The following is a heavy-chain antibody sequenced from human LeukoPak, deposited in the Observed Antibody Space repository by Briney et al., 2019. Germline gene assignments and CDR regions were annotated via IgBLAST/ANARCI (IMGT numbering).Heavy chain of an antibody. CDR3: ARVLRFGELLRGPGWFDP. CDR1: GGSISSYY. V-gene: IGHV4-4*07. Sequence: SETLSLTCTVSGGSISSYYWSWIRQPAGKGLEWIGRIYTSGSTNYNPSLKSRVTISVDKSKNQFSLKLSSVTAADTAVYYCARVLRFGELLRGPGWFDPWGQGTLVTVSS. CDR2: IYTSGST. J-gene: IGHJ5*02. D-gene: IGHD3-10*01.